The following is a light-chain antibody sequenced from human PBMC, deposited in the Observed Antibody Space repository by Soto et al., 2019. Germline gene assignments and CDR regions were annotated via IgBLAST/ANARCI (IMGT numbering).Light chain of an antibody. Sequence: TKMTQSPLSLSAPVGELTIITCRASRDVGRDVSWYQQKPGQAPKLVIYAASNLYTGVPSRVSGRRSGTEFTLTISSLQPEDFASYYCLQDYGDSWTFGQGTKVEIE. J-gene: IGKJ1*01. CDR2: AAS. CDR1: RDVGRD. CDR3: LQDYGDSWT. V-gene: IGKV1-6*01.